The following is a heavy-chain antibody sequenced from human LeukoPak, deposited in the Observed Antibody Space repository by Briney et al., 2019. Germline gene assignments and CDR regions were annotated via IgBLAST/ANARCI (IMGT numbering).Heavy chain of an antibody. Sequence: SETLSLTCAVYGGSFSGYYWSWIRQPPGKGLEWIGEINHSGSTNYNPSLKSRVTISVDTSKNQFSLKLSSVTAADTAVYYCARLGYSYGSEEYYFDYWGQGTLVTVSS. CDR1: GGSFSGYY. D-gene: IGHD5-18*01. V-gene: IGHV4-34*01. CDR3: ARLGYSYGSEEYYFDY. J-gene: IGHJ4*02. CDR2: INHSGST.